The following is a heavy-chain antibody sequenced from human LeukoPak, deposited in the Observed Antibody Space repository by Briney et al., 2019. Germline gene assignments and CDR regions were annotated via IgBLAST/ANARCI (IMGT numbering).Heavy chain of an antibody. D-gene: IGHD2-8*02. V-gene: IGHV3-23*01. CDR3: ARRIYGWYQIDY. CDR1: GFTFSGYA. CDR2: ITGPGEGA. J-gene: IGHJ4*02. Sequence: QPGGSLRLSCAASGFTFSGYAMSWVRQAPGKGLEWVSAITGPGEGAFYADSVSGRFTISRDNSKNTLCLQMNSLRAEDTAIYYCARRIYGWYQIDYWGQGNGVTVSS.